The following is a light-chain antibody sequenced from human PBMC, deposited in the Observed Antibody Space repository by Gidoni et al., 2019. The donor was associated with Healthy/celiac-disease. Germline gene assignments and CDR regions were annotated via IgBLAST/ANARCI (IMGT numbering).Light chain of an antibody. Sequence: DIVMTQSPDSLAVSLGERATINCKSSQSVLYSSNNKNYLAWYQQKPGQPPKLHIYWASTRESGVPDRVSGSGSGTDFTLTISSLQAEDVAVYYCQQYYSTPWTFGQGTKVEIK. CDR2: WAS. CDR3: QQYYSTPWT. CDR1: QSVLYSSNNKNY. J-gene: IGKJ1*01. V-gene: IGKV4-1*01.